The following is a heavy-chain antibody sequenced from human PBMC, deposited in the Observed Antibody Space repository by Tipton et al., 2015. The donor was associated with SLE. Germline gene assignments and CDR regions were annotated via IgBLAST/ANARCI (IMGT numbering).Heavy chain of an antibody. Sequence: SLRLSCTASGFTFGDYAMSWVRQAPGKGLEWVGFIRSKAYGGTTEYAASVKGRFTISRDDSKSIAYLQMNSLKTEDTAVYYCTRVWGIWYYFDYWGQGTLVTVSS. CDR3: TRVWGIWYYFDY. CDR1: GFTFGDYA. CDR2: IRSKAYGGTT. D-gene: IGHD7-27*01. J-gene: IGHJ4*02. V-gene: IGHV3-49*04.